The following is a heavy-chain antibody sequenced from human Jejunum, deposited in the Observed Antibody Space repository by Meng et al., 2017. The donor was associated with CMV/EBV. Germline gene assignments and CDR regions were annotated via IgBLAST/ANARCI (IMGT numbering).Heavy chain of an antibody. CDR1: GGSFNNYA. D-gene: IGHD2-15*01. V-gene: IGHV1-69*05. J-gene: IGHJ4*02. CDR3: ARGGWQLLPFDY. CDR2: TLHILATA. Sequence: CKASGGSFNNYAISWVRQAPGQGLEWMGGTLHILATADYAQKFRGRVIITTDESTGTGYMEINSLRYEDTAVYYCARGGWQLLPFDYWGQGTLVTVSS.